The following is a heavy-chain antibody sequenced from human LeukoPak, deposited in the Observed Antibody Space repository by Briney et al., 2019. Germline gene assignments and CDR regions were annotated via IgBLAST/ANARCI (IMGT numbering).Heavy chain of an antibody. Sequence: GGSLRLSCAASGFIFNSYGMHWVRQAPGKGLEWVAVISYDGSNKYYADSVKGRFTISRDNSKNTLYLQMNSLRAEDTAVYYCAKARYYYDSSGYYSSWGQGTLVTVSS. J-gene: IGHJ4*02. D-gene: IGHD3-22*01. V-gene: IGHV3-30*18. CDR3: AKARYYYDSSGYYSS. CDR1: GFIFNSYG. CDR2: ISYDGSNK.